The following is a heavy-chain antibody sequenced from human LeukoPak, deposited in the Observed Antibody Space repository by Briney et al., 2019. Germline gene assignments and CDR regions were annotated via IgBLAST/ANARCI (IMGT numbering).Heavy chain of an antibody. CDR3: AREGRLRLGELAL. D-gene: IGHD3-16*01. V-gene: IGHV3-53*01. Sequence: GGSLRPSCAASGFTVSSNYMSWVRQAPGKGLEWVSVIYSGGSTYYADSVKGRFTISRDNSKNTLYLQMNSLRAEDTAVYYCAREGRLRLGELALWGQGTLVTVSS. CDR1: GFTVSSNY. CDR2: IYSGGST. J-gene: IGHJ4*02.